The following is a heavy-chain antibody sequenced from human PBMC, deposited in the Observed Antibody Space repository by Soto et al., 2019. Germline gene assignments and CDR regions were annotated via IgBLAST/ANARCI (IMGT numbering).Heavy chain of an antibody. D-gene: IGHD3-3*02. CDR2: IIPIFGTA. CDR1: GGTFSSYA. J-gene: IGHJ4*02. CDR3: ARARDPFLEWLPFDD. Sequence: AEVKKPGSSVKVSCKASGGTFSSYAISWVRQAPGQGLEWMGGIIPIFGTANYAQKFQGRVTMTADESTSTAYMELSSLRSEDTAVYYCARARDPFLEWLPFDDWGQGTLVTVSS. V-gene: IGHV1-69*01.